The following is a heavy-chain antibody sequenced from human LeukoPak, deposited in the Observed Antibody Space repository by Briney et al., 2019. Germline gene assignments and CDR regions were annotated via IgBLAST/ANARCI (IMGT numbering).Heavy chain of an antibody. CDR2: INPNSGGT. D-gene: IGHD5-12*01. J-gene: IGHJ4*02. V-gene: IGHV1-2*02. CDR3: ATFGVYSGYDFDY. CDR1: GYTFTGYY. Sequence: ASVKVSCKASGYTFTGYYMHWERQAPGQGLEWMGWINPNSGGTNYAQKFQGRVTMTRDTSISTAYMELSRLRSDDTAVYYCATFGVYSGYDFDYWGQGTLVTVSS.